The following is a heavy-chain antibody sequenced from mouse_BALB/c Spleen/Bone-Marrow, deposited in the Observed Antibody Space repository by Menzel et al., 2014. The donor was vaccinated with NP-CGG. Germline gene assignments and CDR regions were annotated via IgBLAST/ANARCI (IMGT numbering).Heavy chain of an antibody. CDR2: INSDGGST. Sequence: DVDLVESGGGLVQFGGSLKLSCAASGFTFSRYGMSWVRQTPDKRLELVAIINSDGGSTYYPDSVKGRFTISRDNAKNTLYLQMSSLKSEDTAMYYCARAYYWGQGTLVTVSA. J-gene: IGHJ3*01. CDR3: ARAYY. D-gene: IGHD2-10*01. V-gene: IGHV5-6-3*01. CDR1: GFTFSRYG.